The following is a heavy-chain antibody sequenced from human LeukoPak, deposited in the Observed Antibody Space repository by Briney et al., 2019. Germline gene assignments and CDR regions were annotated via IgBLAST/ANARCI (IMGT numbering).Heavy chain of an antibody. J-gene: IGHJ3*02. V-gene: IGHV3-7*01. CDR2: IKQDGSEK. D-gene: IGHD3-22*01. CDR3: ARVRMYYDSRGAFDI. CDR1: GFTFSSRDW. Sequence: PGGSLRLSCVASGFTFSSRDWMTWVRQAPGKGLEWVANIKQDGSEKNYVDSVKGRFTISRDNAKNSLYLQMNSLRAEDTAVYYCARVRMYYDSRGAFDIWGQGTMVTVSS.